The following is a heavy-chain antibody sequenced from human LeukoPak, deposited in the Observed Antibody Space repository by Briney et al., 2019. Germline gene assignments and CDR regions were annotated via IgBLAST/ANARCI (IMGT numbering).Heavy chain of an antibody. J-gene: IGHJ5*02. Sequence: GGSLRLSCAASGFTFSSYWMSWVRQAPGKGLEWVANIKQDGSEKYYVDSVKGRFTISRDNAKNSLYLQMNSLRAEDTAVYYCARESLGDYVWGSYHHWGQGTLVTVSP. V-gene: IGHV3-7*01. D-gene: IGHD3-16*02. CDR2: IKQDGSEK. CDR1: GFTFSSYW. CDR3: ARESLGDYVWGSYHH.